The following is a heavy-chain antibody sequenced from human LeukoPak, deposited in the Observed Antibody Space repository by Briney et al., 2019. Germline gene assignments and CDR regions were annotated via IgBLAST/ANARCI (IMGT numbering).Heavy chain of an antibody. CDR3: ARGAYDFLTAAGASSFDI. CDR2: ISAYNGHT. Sequence: GASVKVSCKASGYTFTNYGINWVRQAPGQGLEWMAWISAYNGHTIYAQKLQDRVTLTTDASTSTAYMELRSLRSDDTAVYYCARGAYDFLTAAGASSFDIWGQGTMVTVSS. D-gene: IGHD3-9*01. V-gene: IGHV1-18*01. J-gene: IGHJ3*02. CDR1: GYTFTNYG.